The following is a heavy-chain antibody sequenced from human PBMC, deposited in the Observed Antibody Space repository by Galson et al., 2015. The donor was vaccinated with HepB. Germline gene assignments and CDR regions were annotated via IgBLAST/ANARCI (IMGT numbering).Heavy chain of an antibody. D-gene: IGHD1-26*01. V-gene: IGHV3-21*01. CDR3: ARQVGFTSGSYDH. CDR2: ISWGSNYI. Sequence: SLRLSCAASGFTFSRFTMNWVRHVPGKGLEWVSSISWGSNYIYYADSVKGRFTISRDNAKNSLFLQVSSLRVEDTAVYYCARQVGFTSGSYDHWGQGTLVTVSS. J-gene: IGHJ4*02. CDR1: GFTFSRFT.